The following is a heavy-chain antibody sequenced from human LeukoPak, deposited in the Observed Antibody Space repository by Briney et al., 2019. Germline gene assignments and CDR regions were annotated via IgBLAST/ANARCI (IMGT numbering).Heavy chain of an antibody. V-gene: IGHV4-59*12. CDR3: AREGLNMVRGVIPKEAWGWFDP. CDR1: GGSISSYY. D-gene: IGHD3-10*01. J-gene: IGHJ5*02. Sequence: SETLSLTCTVSGGSISSYYWNWIRQPPGKGLEWIGYIYYSGTTNYNPSLKSRVTISVDTSKNQFSLKLSSVTAADTAVYYCAREGLNMVRGVIPKEAWGWFDPWGQGTLVTVSS. CDR2: IYYSGTT.